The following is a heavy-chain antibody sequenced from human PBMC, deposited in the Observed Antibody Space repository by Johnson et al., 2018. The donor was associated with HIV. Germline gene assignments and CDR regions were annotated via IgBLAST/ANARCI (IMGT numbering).Heavy chain of an antibody. D-gene: IGHD6-13*01. CDR1: GFTFSSYG. CDR2: ISYDGSNK. CDR3: ARAHLYSSSWYPDAFDI. J-gene: IGHJ3*02. V-gene: IGHV3-30*03. Sequence: QVQLVESGIGVVQPGRSLRLSCAASGFTFSSYGMHWVRQAPGKGLEWVAVISYDGSNKYYADSVKGRFTISRDNSKNTLYLQMSSLRAEDTAVYYCARAHLYSSSWYPDAFDIWGQGTMVTVSS.